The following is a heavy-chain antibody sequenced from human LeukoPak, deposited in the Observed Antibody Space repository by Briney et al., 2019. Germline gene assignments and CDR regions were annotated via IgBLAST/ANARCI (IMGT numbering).Heavy chain of an antibody. V-gene: IGHV3-53*05. CDR1: GGSISSSSYY. J-gene: IGHJ4*02. Sequence: ETLSLTCTVSGGSISSSSYYWGWIRQPPGKGLEWVSFISGGGLTYFADSVKGRFTISRDYSKNTVYLQLNSLRADDTAMYFCARGFGGDLLGYYFDSWGQGTLVTVSS. D-gene: IGHD3-10*01. CDR2: ISGGGLT. CDR3: ARGFGGDLLGYYFDS.